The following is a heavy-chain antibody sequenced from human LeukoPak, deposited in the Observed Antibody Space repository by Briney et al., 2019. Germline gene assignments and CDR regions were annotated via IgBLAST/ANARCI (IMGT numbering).Heavy chain of an antibody. Sequence: PGGSLRLSCAASGFTVSSNYMSWVRQAPGKGLEWVSVIYSGGSTYYADSVKGRFTISRDNSKNTLYLQMNSLRAEDTAVYYCARDPYGDYTTTYFDYWGQGTLVTVSS. V-gene: IGHV3-66*01. J-gene: IGHJ4*02. CDR3: ARDPYGDYTTTYFDY. CDR2: IYSGGST. CDR1: GFTVSSNY. D-gene: IGHD4-17*01.